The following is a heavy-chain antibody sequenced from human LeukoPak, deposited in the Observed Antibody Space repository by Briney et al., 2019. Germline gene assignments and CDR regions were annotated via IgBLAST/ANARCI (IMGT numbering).Heavy chain of an antibody. CDR1: GFTFSNYA. D-gene: IGHD1-26*01. Sequence: GGSLRLSCAGSGFTFSNYAMTGVRQAPGKGLEWVSSVSGSGRNTFYPDSVEGRFTISRDNSKNTVYLQMNSLRADDTAVYYCVKSRRVGANQRGLFDYWGQGTLVTVSP. CDR2: VSGSGRNT. CDR3: VKSRRVGANQRGLFDY. J-gene: IGHJ4*02. V-gene: IGHV3-23*01.